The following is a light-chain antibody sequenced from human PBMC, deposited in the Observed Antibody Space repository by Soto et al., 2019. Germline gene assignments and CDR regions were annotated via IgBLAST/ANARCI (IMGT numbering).Light chain of an antibody. CDR3: QQYNNWPLA. J-gene: IGKJ1*01. V-gene: IGKV3-15*01. Sequence: EIVMTQSLATLSVSPGERATLSCRASQSVSSNLAWYQQKPGQAPRLLIYGASTRATGIPARFSGSGSGTEFTLTISSLQYEDFAVYNCQQYNNWPLAFGQGTKVEIK. CDR2: GAS. CDR1: QSVSSN.